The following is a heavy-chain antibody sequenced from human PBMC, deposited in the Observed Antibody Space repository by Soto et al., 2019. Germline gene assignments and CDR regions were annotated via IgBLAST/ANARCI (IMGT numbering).Heavy chain of an antibody. J-gene: IGHJ4*02. CDR1: GGSISSGGYY. Sequence: PSETLSLTCTVFGGSISSGGYYWSWIRQHPGTGLEWIGYIYHSGSTYYNPSLKSRVTISVDRSKNQFSLKLSSVTAADTAVYYCARGMTTVTTLEYWGQGTLVTVSS. CDR2: IYHSGST. CDR3: ARGMTTVTTLEY. D-gene: IGHD4-4*01. V-gene: IGHV4-30-2*01.